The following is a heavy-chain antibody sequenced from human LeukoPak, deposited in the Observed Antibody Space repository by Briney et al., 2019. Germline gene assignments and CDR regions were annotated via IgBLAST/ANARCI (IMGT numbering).Heavy chain of an antibody. CDR1: GYSFSNYW. CDR2: IYPGDSDS. D-gene: IGHD6-13*01. CDR3: ARSSSSWNYFYY. Sequence: GESLLISCKGSGYSFSNYWIGWVRQMPGKGLEWMAIIYPGDSDSRYSPSFQGQVTISADKSISTAYLQWSSLKASDTAMYYCARSSSSWNYFYYCGQATLVTVSS. J-gene: IGHJ4*02. V-gene: IGHV5-51*01.